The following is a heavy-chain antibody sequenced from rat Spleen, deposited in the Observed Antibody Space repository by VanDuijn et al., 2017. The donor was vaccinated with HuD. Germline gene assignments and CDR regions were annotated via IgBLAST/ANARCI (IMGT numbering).Heavy chain of an antibody. CDR3: TRRVMDA. J-gene: IGHJ4*01. V-gene: IGHV5-29*01. CDR1: GFTFSNYY. CDR2: ISYDGSST. Sequence: AASGFTFSNYYMAWVRQAPTKGLEWVATISYDGSSTYYRDSVKGRFTISRDNAKSTLYLQMNSLRSEDTATYYCTRRVMDAWGQGASVTVSS.